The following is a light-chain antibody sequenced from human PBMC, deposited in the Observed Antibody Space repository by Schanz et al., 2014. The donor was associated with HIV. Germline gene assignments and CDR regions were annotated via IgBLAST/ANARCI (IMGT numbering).Light chain of an antibody. CDR1: QDISTY. CDR3: QQLNSFPYT. V-gene: IGKV1-9*01. Sequence: DIQLSQSPSFLSASVGDRVTVTCRASQDISTYLAWYQQKPGKVPNLLIYAASTLHTGVPLRFSGSGSGTDFTLTINGLQPDDFATYYCQQLNSFPYTFGQGTKLEIK. J-gene: IGKJ2*01. CDR2: AAS.